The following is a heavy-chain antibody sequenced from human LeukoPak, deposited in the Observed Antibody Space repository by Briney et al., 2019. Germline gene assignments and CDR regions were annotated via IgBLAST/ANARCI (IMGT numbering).Heavy chain of an antibody. CDR2: MFYTGSG. J-gene: IGHJ5*02. Sequence: SETLSLTCTVSGGSMSNYYWNWIRQPPGKGLEWIGYMFYTGSGKYNPSLKSRVTISVDTSKGQISLKLTSVTAADTAVYYCATNLPGYSYGYWVAWGQGTLVTVSS. D-gene: IGHD5-18*01. CDR3: ATNLPGYSYGYWVA. V-gene: IGHV4-59*01. CDR1: GGSMSNYY.